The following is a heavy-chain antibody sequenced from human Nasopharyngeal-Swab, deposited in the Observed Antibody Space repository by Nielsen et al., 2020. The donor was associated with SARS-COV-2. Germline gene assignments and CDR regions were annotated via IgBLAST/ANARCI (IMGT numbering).Heavy chain of an antibody. CDR3: TRLRYSSGLDY. J-gene: IGHJ4*02. D-gene: IGHD6-25*01. V-gene: IGHV3-73*01. CDR1: GFSFSTYW. CDR2: IRSKANSYAT. Sequence: GESLKISCAASGFSFSTYWMTWVRQASGKGLEWVGRIRSKANSYATAYAASVKGRFTISRDDSKNTAYLQMNSLKTEDTAVYYCTRLRYSSGLDYWGQGTLVTVSS.